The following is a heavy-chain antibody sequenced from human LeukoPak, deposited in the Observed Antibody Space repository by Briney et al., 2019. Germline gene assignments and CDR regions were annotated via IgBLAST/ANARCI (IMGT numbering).Heavy chain of an antibody. Sequence: GGSLRLSCAASGFTFSSYWMHWVRQAPGKGLVWVSRISSDGSSTNYADSVKGRFTISRDNAKNTLYLQMNSLRAEDTAVYYCARCMVRSLDYWGQGTLVTVSS. D-gene: IGHD3-10*01. CDR2: ISSDGSST. CDR3: ARCMVRSLDY. J-gene: IGHJ4*02. V-gene: IGHV3-74*01. CDR1: GFTFSSYW.